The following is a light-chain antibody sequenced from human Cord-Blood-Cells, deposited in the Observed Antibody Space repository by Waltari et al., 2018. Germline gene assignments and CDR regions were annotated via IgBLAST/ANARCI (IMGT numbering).Light chain of an antibody. V-gene: IGLV2-23*03. CDR1: SSGVGSYNL. CDR3: CSYAGSSTFVV. CDR2: EGG. J-gene: IGLJ2*01. Sequence: QSALTQPASVSGSPAQSIPIPCTGTSSGVGSYNLVSWYQQHPGKAPKLMIYEGGKRPSGVANRLSGSKSGNTASLTISGLQAEDEADYYCCSYAGSSTFVVFGGGTKLTVL.